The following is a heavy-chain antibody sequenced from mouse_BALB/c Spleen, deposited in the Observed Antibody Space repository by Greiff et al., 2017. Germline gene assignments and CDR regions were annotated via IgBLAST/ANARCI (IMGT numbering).Heavy chain of an antibody. CDR1: GYTFTSYT. CDR2: INPSSGYT. V-gene: IGHV1-4*01. Sequence: QVQLQQSGAELARPGASVKMSCKASGYTFTSYTMHWVKQRPGQGLEWIGYINPSSGYTNYNQKFKDKATLTADKSSSTAYMQLSSLTSEDSAVYYCAREELYYVSSGYAMDYWGQGTSVTVSS. CDR3: AREELYYVSSGYAMDY. D-gene: IGHD1-1*01. J-gene: IGHJ4*01.